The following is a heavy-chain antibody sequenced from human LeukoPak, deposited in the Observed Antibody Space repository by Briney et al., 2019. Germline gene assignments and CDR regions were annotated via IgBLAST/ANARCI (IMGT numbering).Heavy chain of an antibody. CDR1: GGSFSGSY. CDR2: INHSGST. J-gene: IGHJ4*02. V-gene: IGHV4-34*01. CDR3: ARVDCSTTNCYAFFDY. Sequence: SETLSLTCAVYGGSFSGSYWSWIRQPPGKGLEWIGEINHSGSTNYNPSLKSRVTISVDTSKNQFSLKLSSVTAADTAVYYCARVDCSTTNCYAFFDYWGQGTLVTVSS. D-gene: IGHD2-2*01.